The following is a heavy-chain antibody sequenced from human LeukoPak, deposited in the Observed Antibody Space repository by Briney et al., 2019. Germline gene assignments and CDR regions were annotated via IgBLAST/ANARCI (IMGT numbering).Heavy chain of an antibody. V-gene: IGHV3-33*08. J-gene: IGHJ6*02. D-gene: IGHD3-10*01. CDR2: IWYDGSNK. CDR3: ARDGTYYYGSGSQNYYYYGMDV. CDR1: GFTFSTYG. Sequence: GGSLRLSCAASGFTFSTYGMHWVRQAPGKGLEWVAVIWYDGSNKYYADSVKGRFTISRDNSKNTLYLQMNSLRAEDTAVYYCARDGTYYYGSGSQNYYYYGMDVWGQGTTVTVSS.